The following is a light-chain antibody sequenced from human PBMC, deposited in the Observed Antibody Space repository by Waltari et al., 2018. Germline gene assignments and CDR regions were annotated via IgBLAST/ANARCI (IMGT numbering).Light chain of an antibody. J-gene: IGKJ1*01. CDR2: KAS. V-gene: IGKV1-5*03. Sequence: DIQMTQSPSTLSASVGERVTLTCRASQSISSWLAWYQQKPGKAPKLLIYKASSLESGVPSRFSGSGSGTEFTLTISSLQPDDFATYYCQQYNSYSPWTFGQGTKVEIK. CDR1: QSISSW. CDR3: QQYNSYSPWT.